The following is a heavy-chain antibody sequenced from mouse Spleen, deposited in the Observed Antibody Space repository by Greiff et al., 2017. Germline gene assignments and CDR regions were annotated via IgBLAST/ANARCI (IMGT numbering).Heavy chain of an antibody. D-gene: IGHD1-1*01. V-gene: IGHV1-19*01. CDR2: INPYNGGT. J-gene: IGHJ3*01. CDR1: GYTFTDYY. Sequence: EVQLQQSGPVLVKPGASVKMSCKASGYTFTDYYMNWVKQSHGKSLEWIGVINPYNGGTSYNQKFKGKATLTVDKSSSTAYMELNSLTSEDSAVYYCARRGTTVVEGRAWFAYWGQGTLVTVSA. CDR3: ARRGTTVVEGRAWFAY.